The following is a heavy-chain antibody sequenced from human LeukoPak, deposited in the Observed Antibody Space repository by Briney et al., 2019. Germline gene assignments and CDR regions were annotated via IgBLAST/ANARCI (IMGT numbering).Heavy chain of an antibody. CDR2: IWYDGSNK. J-gene: IGHJ4*02. Sequence: PGGSLRLSCAASGFTFSSCGLHWVRQAPGKGLEWVAVIWYDGSNKYYADSVRGRFTISRDDSKNTLYLQTNSLRAEDTAIYYCAKEGGSFSFADSWGQGTLVTVSS. D-gene: IGHD1-26*01. CDR3: AKEGGSFSFADS. CDR1: GFTFSSCG. V-gene: IGHV3-33*06.